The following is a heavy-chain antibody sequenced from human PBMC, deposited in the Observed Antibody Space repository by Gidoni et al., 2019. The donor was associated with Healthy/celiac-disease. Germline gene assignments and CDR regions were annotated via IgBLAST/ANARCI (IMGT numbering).Heavy chain of an antibody. CDR3: AKELNSSSSPGGPYYYGMDV. Sequence: QVQLVESGRGVVQPGRSLRLSCAASGFTFRSYGMNWARRAPGKGLELVAVIWYDGSNKDYADAVKGRFTISRDNSKNTLYLQMNSLRAEYTAVYYCAKELNSSSSPGGPYYYGMDVWGQGTTVTVSS. J-gene: IGHJ6*02. V-gene: IGHV3-30*18. CDR2: IWYDGSNK. CDR1: GFTFRSYG. D-gene: IGHD6-6*01.